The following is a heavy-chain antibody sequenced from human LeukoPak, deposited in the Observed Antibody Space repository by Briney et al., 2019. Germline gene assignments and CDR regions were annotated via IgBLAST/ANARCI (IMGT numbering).Heavy chain of an antibody. CDR2: IYYSGST. J-gene: IGHJ5*02. CDR3: VRGPYGAGISNWFDP. Sequence: SETLSLTCTVSGGSISSYYWSWIRQPPGKGLEWIGYIYYSGSTNYNPSLKSRVTISVDTPNKQFSLNLRSVTAADTAVYYCVRGPYGAGISNWFDPWGQGLLVTVSS. D-gene: IGHD4-17*01. V-gene: IGHV4-59*01. CDR1: GGSISSYY.